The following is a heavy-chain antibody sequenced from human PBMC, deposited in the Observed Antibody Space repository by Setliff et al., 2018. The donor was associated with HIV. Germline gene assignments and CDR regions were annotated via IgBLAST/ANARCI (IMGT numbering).Heavy chain of an antibody. Sequence: SETLSLTCTVSGGSINSSSYYWGWIRQPPGKGLEWIGSIYYSGSTYYNPSLKSRVTISVDTSKNQFSLKLSSVTAADTAVYYCARHDFYGGNSPAFDIWGQGTMVTVSS. J-gene: IGHJ3*02. CDR1: GGSINSSSYY. D-gene: IGHD4-17*01. V-gene: IGHV4-39*01. CDR2: IYYSGST. CDR3: ARHDFYGGNSPAFDI.